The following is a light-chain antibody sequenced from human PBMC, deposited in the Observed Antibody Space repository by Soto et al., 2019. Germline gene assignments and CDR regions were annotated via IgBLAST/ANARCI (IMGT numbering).Light chain of an antibody. CDR1: QSIRTS. J-gene: IGKJ1*01. Sequence: VGLTQSPGSLSFSPWERATLSWRASQSIRTSLAWYQQKPGQAPRLVIFDASSRATGIPDRFSGSGSGTDFTLTISRLEPEDFAVYYCQQYGSSPQTFGQGTKVDIK. V-gene: IGKV3-20*01. CDR2: DAS. CDR3: QQYGSSPQT.